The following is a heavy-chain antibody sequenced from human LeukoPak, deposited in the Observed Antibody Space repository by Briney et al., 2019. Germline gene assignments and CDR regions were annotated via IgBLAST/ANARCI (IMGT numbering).Heavy chain of an antibody. CDR3: AASIAAAVYIDY. CDR2: IYYSGST. CDR1: GGSISSYY. V-gene: IGHV4-59*01. J-gene: IGHJ4*02. Sequence: SETLSLTCTVSGGSISSYYWSWIRQPPGKGLEWIGYIYYSGSTNYNPSLKSRVTISVDTSKNQFSLKLSSVTAADTAVYYCAASIAAAVYIDYWGQGTLVTVSS. D-gene: IGHD6-13*01.